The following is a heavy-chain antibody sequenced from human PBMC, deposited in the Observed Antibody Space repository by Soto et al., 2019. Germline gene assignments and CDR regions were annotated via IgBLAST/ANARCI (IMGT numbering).Heavy chain of an antibody. Sequence: QVTLRESGLTLVKPTQTLTLTCTFSGFSLSTGGVGVGWIRQPPGKALEGLAVIYWDDDKRYSPALKSRLTITKDTSKNLVVLRMTNMDPVDSATYYCAHRMGKYGSWNGGYFDYWGQGILVTVSS. CDR3: AHRMGKYGSWNGGYFDY. CDR2: IYWDDDK. D-gene: IGHD3-3*01. J-gene: IGHJ4*02. CDR1: GFSLSTGGVG. V-gene: IGHV2-5*02.